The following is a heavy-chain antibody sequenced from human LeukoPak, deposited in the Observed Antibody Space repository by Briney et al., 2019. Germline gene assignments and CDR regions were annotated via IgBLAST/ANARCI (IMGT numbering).Heavy chain of an antibody. J-gene: IGHJ4*02. CDR3: AGYSSGWYVDY. D-gene: IGHD6-19*01. CDR2: IYFSGST. Sequence: PSETLSLTCTVSGGSISTYYWSWIRQPPGKGRVWIGYIYFSGSTDYNPSLKSRVTISVDTSNNQFSLKLSSVTAADTAVYYCAGYSSGWYVDYWGQGTLVTVSS. V-gene: IGHV4-59*01. CDR1: GGSISTYY.